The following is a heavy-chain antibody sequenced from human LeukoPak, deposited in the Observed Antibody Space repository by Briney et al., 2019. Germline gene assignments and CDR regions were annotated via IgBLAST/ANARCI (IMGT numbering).Heavy chain of an antibody. D-gene: IGHD3-9*01. Sequence: ASVKVSCKASGGTFSSYAISWARQAPGQGLEWMGGIIPIFGAANYAQKFQGRVTITTDESTSTAYMELSSLRSEDTAVYYCASSPSLDWLLYWFDPWGQGTLVTVSS. J-gene: IGHJ5*02. V-gene: IGHV1-69*05. CDR3: ASSPSLDWLLYWFDP. CDR1: GGTFSSYA. CDR2: IIPIFGAA.